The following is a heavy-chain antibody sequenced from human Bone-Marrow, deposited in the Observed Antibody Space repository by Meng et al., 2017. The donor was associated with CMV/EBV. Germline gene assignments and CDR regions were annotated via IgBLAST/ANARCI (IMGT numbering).Heavy chain of an antibody. CDR1: GDIFTGYY. CDR3: AKGERMDV. CDR2: INPNSGDT. J-gene: IGHJ6*02. Sequence: ASVKVSCKAFGDIFTGYYIHWVRQAPGQGLEWMGRINPNSGDTIYAQRFQGRVTMTRATSISTAYMELNRLQSDDTAVYYCAKGERMDVWGQGTTVTVLL. V-gene: IGHV1-2*06.